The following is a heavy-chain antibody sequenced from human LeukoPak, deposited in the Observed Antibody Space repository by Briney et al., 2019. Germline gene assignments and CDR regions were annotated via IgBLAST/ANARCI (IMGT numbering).Heavy chain of an antibody. Sequence: GGSLRLSCAASGFTFSSYAMSWVRQAPGKGRVWGSAISGSGGSTYYADSVKGRFTISRDNSKNTLYLQINSLRAKSTAVDDWAIVAPKHNYLDDWGQGNLVTVSS. D-gene: IGHD2-21*01. CDR2: ISGSGGST. J-gene: IGHJ4*02. CDR1: GFTFSSYA. CDR3: AIVAPKHNYLDD. V-gene: IGHV3-23*01.